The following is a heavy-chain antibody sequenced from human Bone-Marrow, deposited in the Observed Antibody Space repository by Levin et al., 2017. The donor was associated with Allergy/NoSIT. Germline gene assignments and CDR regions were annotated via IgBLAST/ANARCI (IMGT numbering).Heavy chain of an antibody. J-gene: IGHJ4*02. CDR3: TKDLNTDFGDYSFDS. D-gene: IGHD4-17*01. Sequence: SCAASGFTFHIFALSWVRQAPGQGLDWVSTISPDGRSAYYADAVRGRLTISRDNSKNTVFLQMSSLRGEDTAMYYCTKDLNTDFGDYSFDSWGQGTLVTVSS. V-gene: IGHV3-23*01. CDR1: GFTFHIFA. CDR2: ISPDGRSA.